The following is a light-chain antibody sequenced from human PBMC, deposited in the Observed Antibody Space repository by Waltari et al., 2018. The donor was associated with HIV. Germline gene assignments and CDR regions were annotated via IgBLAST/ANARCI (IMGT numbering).Light chain of an antibody. Sequence: SCRAIQIVRTHYLASYQQKPGHAPRLLFSGASSRATGIPDRFSGSGSGTDFTLSISRLESEDFAVYFCQQYGHAPLTFGGGTEVEIK. CDR3: QQYGHAPLT. CDR2: GAS. J-gene: IGKJ4*01. V-gene: IGKV3-20*01. CDR1: QIVRTHY.